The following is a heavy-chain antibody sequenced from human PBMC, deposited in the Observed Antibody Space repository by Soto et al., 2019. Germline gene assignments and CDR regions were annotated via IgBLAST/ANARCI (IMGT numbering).Heavy chain of an antibody. CDR2: IKQDGSEK. J-gene: IGHJ5*02. D-gene: IGHD1-20*01. V-gene: IGHV3-7*01. CDR1: GFTFSSYW. Sequence: EVQLVESGGGLVQPGGSLRLSCAASGFTFSSYWMSWVRQVPGKGLEWVANIKQDGSEKYYVDSVKGRFTISRDNAKNSLYLQMNSLRAEDTAVYYCARAARYNWNRNWFDPWGQGTLVTVSS. CDR3: ARAARYNWNRNWFDP.